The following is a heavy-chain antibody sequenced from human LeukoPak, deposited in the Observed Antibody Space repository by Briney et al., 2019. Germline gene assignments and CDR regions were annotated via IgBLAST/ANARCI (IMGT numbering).Heavy chain of an antibody. J-gene: IGHJ4*02. CDR1: GYTFTSYG. Sequence: ASVKVSCTASGYTFTSYGISWVRQAPGQGLEWMGWISAYNGNTNYAQKLQGRVTMTTDTSTSTAYMELRSLRSDDTAVYYCARGGPYYYDSSGYFDYWGQGTLVTVSS. V-gene: IGHV1-18*01. D-gene: IGHD3-22*01. CDR3: ARGGPYYYDSSGYFDY. CDR2: ISAYNGNT.